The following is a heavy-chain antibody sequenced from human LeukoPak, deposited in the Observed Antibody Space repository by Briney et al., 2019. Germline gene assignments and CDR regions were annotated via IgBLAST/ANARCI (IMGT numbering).Heavy chain of an antibody. CDR2: IYYSGST. CDR1: GDSISSYY. D-gene: IGHD6-25*01. Sequence: SETLSLTCNVSGDSISSYYWSWIRQPPGKGLEWIGYIYYSGSTNYNPSLKSRVTISVDTPKNQFSLKLSSVTAADTAVYYCARAAYYYYYYMDVWGKGTTVTVSS. CDR3: ARAAYYYYYYMDV. J-gene: IGHJ6*03. V-gene: IGHV4-59*01.